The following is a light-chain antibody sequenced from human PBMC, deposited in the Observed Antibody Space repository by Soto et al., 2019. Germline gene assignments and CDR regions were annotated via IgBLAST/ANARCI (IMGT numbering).Light chain of an antibody. CDR2: AAS. CDR1: QGISSY. V-gene: IGKV1D-8*01. CDR3: QQYYSCPRT. Sequence: VIWMTQSPSLLSASTGGRFTVSCLVSQGISSYLAWYQQKPGKAPELLIYAASTLQSGVPSRFSGSGSGTDFTLTISCLQSEDFATYFCQQYYSCPRTFGQGTKVDIK. J-gene: IGKJ1*01.